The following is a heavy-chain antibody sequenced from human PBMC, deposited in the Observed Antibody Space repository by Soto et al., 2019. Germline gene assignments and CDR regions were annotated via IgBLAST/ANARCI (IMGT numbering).Heavy chain of an antibody. J-gene: IGHJ4*02. CDR3: AAGLNSSSRLPMGY. CDR1: GFTFSSYG. Sequence: QVQLVESGGGVVQPGRSLRLSCAASGFTFSSYGMHWVRQAPGKGLEWVAVISYDGSNKYYADSVKGRFTISRDNSKNTLYLQMNSLRAEDTAVYYCAAGLNSSSRLPMGYWGQGTLVTVSS. CDR2: ISYDGSNK. V-gene: IGHV3-30*03. D-gene: IGHD6-13*01.